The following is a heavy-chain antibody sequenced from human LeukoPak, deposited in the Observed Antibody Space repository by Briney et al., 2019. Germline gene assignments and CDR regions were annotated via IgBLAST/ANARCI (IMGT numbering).Heavy chain of an antibody. CDR3: ARAPYSGSYSNWYYFDY. J-gene: IGHJ4*02. CDR1: GFTFSSYA. CDR2: ISSNGGST. D-gene: IGHD1-26*01. V-gene: IGHV3-64*01. Sequence: GGSLRLSCAASGFTFSSYAMHWVRQAPGKGLEYVSAISSNGGSTYYANSVKGRFTISRDNSKNTLYLQMGSLRAEDMAVYYCARAPYSGSYSNWYYFDYWGQGTLVTVSS.